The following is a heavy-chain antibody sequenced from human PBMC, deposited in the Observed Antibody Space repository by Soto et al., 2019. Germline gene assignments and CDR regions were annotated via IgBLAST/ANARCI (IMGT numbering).Heavy chain of an antibody. CDR1: GFTFSMYW. V-gene: IGHV3-74*01. D-gene: IGHD1-26*01. CDR2: INDDGIST. Sequence: GGSLRLSCAASGFTFSMYWMHWVRQVPGKGPEWVSRINDDGISTNYADSVKGRFTISRDNAKNTLYLQMNALRVEDTAVYYCARGATGRSASYYFDYWGQGTLVTVSS. J-gene: IGHJ4*02. CDR3: ARGATGRSASYYFDY.